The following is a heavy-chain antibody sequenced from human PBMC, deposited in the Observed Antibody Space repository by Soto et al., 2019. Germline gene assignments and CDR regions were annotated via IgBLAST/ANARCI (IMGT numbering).Heavy chain of an antibody. D-gene: IGHD2-15*01. V-gene: IGHV3-30-3*01. J-gene: IGHJ4*02. Sequence: GGSLRLSCAASGFTFSSDAMHWVRQTPGKGLEWVALISYDGINKYYADSVKGRFTVSRDNSKNTLFLQMNSLRAEDTAVYYCAKDRTAAVVAAAFDYWGQGTLVTVSS. CDR2: ISYDGINK. CDR3: AKDRTAAVVAAAFDY. CDR1: GFTFSSDA.